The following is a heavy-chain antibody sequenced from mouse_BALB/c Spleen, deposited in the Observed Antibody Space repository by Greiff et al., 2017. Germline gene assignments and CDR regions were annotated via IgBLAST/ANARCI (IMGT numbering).Heavy chain of an antibody. CDR3: ARKEYGNYLDY. J-gene: IGHJ2*01. CDR1: GFTFSSYG. D-gene: IGHD2-10*02. V-gene: IGHV5-6*01. Sequence: EVKLVESGGDLVKPGGSLKLSCAASGFTFSSYGMSWVRQTPDKRLEWVATISSGGSYTYYPYSVKGRFTISRDNAKNTLYLQMSSLKSEDTAMYYCARKEYGNYLDYWGQGTTLTVSS. CDR2: ISSGGSYT.